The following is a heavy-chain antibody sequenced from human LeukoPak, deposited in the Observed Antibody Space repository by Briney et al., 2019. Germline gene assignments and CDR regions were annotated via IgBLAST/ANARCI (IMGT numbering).Heavy chain of an antibody. CDR2: FDPEDGET. Sequence: ASVKVSCKVSGYTLTELSMHWVRQAPGKGLEWMGGFDPEDGETIYAQKFQGRVTMTEDTSTDTAYMELSSLRSEDTAVYYCATDSSYSGSYLGWFDPWGQGTLVTVSS. CDR1: GYTLTELS. CDR3: ATDSSYSGSYLGWFDP. J-gene: IGHJ5*02. D-gene: IGHD1-26*01. V-gene: IGHV1-24*01.